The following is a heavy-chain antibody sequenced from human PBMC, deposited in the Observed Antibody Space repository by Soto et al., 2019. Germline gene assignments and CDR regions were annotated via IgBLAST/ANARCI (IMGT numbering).Heavy chain of an antibody. Sequence: QITLKESGPTLVKPTQTLTLTCTFSGFSLSTSGVGVGWIRQPPGKALEWLALIYWDDDKRYSPSLKSRLTITRDTSKNQVVLTMTNMDPVDTATYYCAHRYSYDSSGYSPGWFDPWGQGTLVTFSS. CDR1: GFSLSTSGVG. V-gene: IGHV2-5*02. CDR3: AHRYSYDSSGYSPGWFDP. D-gene: IGHD3-22*01. CDR2: IYWDDDK. J-gene: IGHJ5*02.